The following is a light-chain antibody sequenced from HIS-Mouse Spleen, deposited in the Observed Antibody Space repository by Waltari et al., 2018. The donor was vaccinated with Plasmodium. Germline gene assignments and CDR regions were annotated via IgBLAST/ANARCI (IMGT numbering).Light chain of an antibody. J-gene: IGKJ2*01. CDR3: QQYNSYSYT. CDR1: NSISSW. Sequence: DIQMTQSPSTLSASVGDRVTITCRASNSISSWLAWYQQKPGKAPKLLIYKASSVESGVPSRFSGSGSGTEFTLTISSLQPDDFATYYCQQYNSYSYTFGQGTKLEIK. V-gene: IGKV1-5*03. CDR2: KAS.